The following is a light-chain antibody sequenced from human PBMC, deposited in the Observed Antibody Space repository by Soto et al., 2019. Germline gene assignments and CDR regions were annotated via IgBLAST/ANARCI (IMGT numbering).Light chain of an antibody. J-gene: IGKJ5*01. Sequence: IQLTQSPSSLSASVGDRVTITCRASQGISSYLAWYQQKPGKAPKLLIYAAATLQSGVPSRFSGSGSGTDFTLTISSLQPEDFATYSCQQLHSYPITFGHGTRLDIK. CDR1: QGISSY. CDR2: AAA. CDR3: QQLHSYPIT. V-gene: IGKV1-9*01.